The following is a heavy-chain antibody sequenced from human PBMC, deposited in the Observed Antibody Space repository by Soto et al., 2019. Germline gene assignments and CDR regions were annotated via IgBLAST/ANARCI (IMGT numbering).Heavy chain of an antibody. CDR2: IYYSGRT. CDR3: ARGSFSSSSSWFDP. CDR1: GGSITSGVYY. J-gene: IGHJ5*02. V-gene: IGHV4-31*03. Sequence: TLSLTCTVSGGSITSGVYYGTCIRQLPGKGLEWIGYIYYSGRTYYNPSLNSRVSIPVDTTENQFSLKVTSVTAADTSLYYCARGSFSSSSSWFDPWGRGTLVTVSS. D-gene: IGHD6-6*01.